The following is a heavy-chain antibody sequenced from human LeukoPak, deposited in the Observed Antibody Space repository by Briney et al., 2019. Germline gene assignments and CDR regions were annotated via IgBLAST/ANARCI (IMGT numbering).Heavy chain of an antibody. CDR2: ITGDSTYI. D-gene: IGHD1-26*01. CDR1: GFSFRTYS. CDR3: ARASGSYQYHFDY. Sequence: GGSLRLSCAVSGFSFRTYSMNWVRQAPGKGLEWVSTITGDSTYIRYADSVRGRFTISRDNAKSSLYLQMNSLRAEDTAVYYCARASGSYQYHFDYWGQGTLVTVSS. V-gene: IGHV3-21*04. J-gene: IGHJ4*02.